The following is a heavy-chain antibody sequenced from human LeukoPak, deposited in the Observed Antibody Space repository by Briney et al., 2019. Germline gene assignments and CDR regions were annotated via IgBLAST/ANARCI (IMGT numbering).Heavy chain of an antibody. CDR2: IYTSGST. CDR3: ARDYGGNSRKNWYFDL. Sequence: TLSLTCTVSGGSISSGTYYWSWIRQPAGKGLEWIGGIYTSGSTNYNPSLKSRVTISVDTSKNQFSLKLNSVTAADTAVYYCARDYGGNSRKNWYFDLWGRGTLVTVSS. D-gene: IGHD4-23*01. J-gene: IGHJ2*01. CDR1: GGSISSGTYY. V-gene: IGHV4-61*02.